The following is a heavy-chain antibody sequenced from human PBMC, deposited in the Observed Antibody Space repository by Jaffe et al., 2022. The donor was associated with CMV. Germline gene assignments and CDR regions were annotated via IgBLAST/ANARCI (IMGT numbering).Heavy chain of an antibody. CDR3: ARDCSSTSCYPGDYYYYYMDV. CDR1: GFTFSSYE. V-gene: IGHV3-48*03. CDR2: ISSSGSTI. J-gene: IGHJ6*03. D-gene: IGHD2-2*01. Sequence: EVQLVESGGGLVQPGGSLRLSCAASGFTFSSYEMNWVRQAPGKGLEWVSYISSSGSTIYYADSVKGRFTISRDNAKNSLYLQMNSLRAEDTAVYYCARDCSSTSCYPGDYYYYYMDVWGKGTTVTVSS.